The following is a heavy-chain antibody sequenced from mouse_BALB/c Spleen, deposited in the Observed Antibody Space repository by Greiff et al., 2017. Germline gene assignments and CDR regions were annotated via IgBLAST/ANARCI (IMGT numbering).Heavy chain of an antibody. CDR1: GYTFTSYW. V-gene: IGHV1S81*02. CDR3: AREEYGNYDYAMDY. J-gene: IGHJ4*01. D-gene: IGHD2-10*02. Sequence: VQLQQPGAELVKPGASVKLSCKASGYTFTSYWMHWVKQRPGQGLEWIGEINPSNGRTNYNEKFKSKATLTVDKSSSTAYMQLSSLTSEDSAVYYCAREEYGNYDYAMDYWGQGTSVTVSS. CDR2: INPSNGRT.